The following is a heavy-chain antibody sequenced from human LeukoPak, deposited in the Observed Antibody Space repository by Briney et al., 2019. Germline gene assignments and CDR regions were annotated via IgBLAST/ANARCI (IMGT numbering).Heavy chain of an antibody. V-gene: IGHV4-61*10. J-gene: IGHJ4*02. CDR2: IYYSGST. Sequence: PSETLSLTCTVSGGSISSGSYYWSWIRQPAGKGLEWIGYIYYSGSTNYNPSLKSRVTISVDTSKNQFSLKLSSVTAADTAVYYCARAIRGSGSYRYLDYWGQGTLVTVSS. D-gene: IGHD3-10*01. CDR3: ARAIRGSGSYRYLDY. CDR1: GGSISSGSYY.